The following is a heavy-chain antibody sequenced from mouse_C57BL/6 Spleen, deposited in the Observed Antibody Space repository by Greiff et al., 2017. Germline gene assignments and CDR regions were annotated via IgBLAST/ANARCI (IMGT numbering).Heavy chain of an antibody. CDR3: TRVGYYGSSYYFDY. V-gene: IGHV5-9-1*02. CDR1: GFTFSSYA. Sequence: EVKLMESGEGLVKPGGSLKLSCAASGFTFSSYAMSWVRQTPEKRLEWVAYISSGGDYIYYADTVKGRFTISRDNARNTLYLQMSSLKSEDTAMYYCTRVGYYGSSYYFDYWGQGTTLTVSS. CDR2: ISSGGDYI. D-gene: IGHD1-1*01. J-gene: IGHJ2*01.